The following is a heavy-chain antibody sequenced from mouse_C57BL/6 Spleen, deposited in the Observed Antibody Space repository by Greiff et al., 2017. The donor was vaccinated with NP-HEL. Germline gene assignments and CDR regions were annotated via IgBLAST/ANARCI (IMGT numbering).Heavy chain of an antibody. CDR2: IYPGSGST. CDR3: ARSHPDYYGSDAY. J-gene: IGHJ3*01. D-gene: IGHD1-1*01. V-gene: IGHV1-55*01. CDR1: GYTFTSYW. Sequence: VQLQQSGAELVKPGASVKMSCKASGYTFTSYWITWVKQRPGQGLEWIGDIYPGSGSTNYNEKFKSKATLTVDTSSSTAYMQLSSLTSEDSAVYYCARSHPDYYGSDAYWGQGTLVTVSA.